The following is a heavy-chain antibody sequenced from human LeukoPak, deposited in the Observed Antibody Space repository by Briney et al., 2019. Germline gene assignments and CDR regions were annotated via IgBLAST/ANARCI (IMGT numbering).Heavy chain of an antibody. CDR3: ARDVRYCSSTSCYRGWFDP. Sequence: SETLSLTCTVSGGSISSHYWSWIRQPPGKGLEWIGYIYYSGSTNYNPSLKSRVTISVDTSKNQFSLKLSSVTAADTAVYYCARDVRYCSSTSCYRGWFDPWGQGTLVTVSS. J-gene: IGHJ5*02. D-gene: IGHD2-2*02. V-gene: IGHV4-59*11. CDR2: IYYSGST. CDR1: GGSISSHY.